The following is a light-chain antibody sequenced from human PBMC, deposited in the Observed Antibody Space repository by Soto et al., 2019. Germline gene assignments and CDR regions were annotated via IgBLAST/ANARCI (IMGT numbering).Light chain of an antibody. CDR1: SSDVGGYNY. V-gene: IGLV2-14*01. CDR3: SSYTSSSTLFYV. J-gene: IGLJ1*01. CDR2: DVS. Sequence: QSVLAQPASGSGSPGQSSTISCTGTSSDVGGYNYVSWYQQHPGKAPKLMIYDVSNRPSGVSNRFSGSKSGNTASLTISGLQAEEEPDYYCSSYTSSSTLFYVFGTGTKVTVL.